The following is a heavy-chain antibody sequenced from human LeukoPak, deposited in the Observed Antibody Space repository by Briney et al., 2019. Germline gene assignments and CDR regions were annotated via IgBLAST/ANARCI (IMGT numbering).Heavy chain of an antibody. V-gene: IGHV4-30-4*08. CDR2: IYYSGST. D-gene: IGHD3-22*01. Sequence: PSQTLSLTCTVSGGPISSGDYYWSWIRQPPGKGLEWIGYIYYSGSTYYNPSLKSRVTISVDTSKNQFSLKLSSVTAADTAVYYCARDGVFYYDSSGYSFFDYWGQGTLVTVSS. CDR1: GGPISSGDYY. J-gene: IGHJ4*02. CDR3: ARDGVFYYDSSGYSFFDY.